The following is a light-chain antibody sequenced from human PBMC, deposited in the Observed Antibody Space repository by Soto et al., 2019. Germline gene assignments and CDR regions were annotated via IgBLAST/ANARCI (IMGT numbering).Light chain of an antibody. V-gene: IGLV1-40*01. J-gene: IGLJ1*01. CDR1: SSNIGAGYE. CDR2: GNG. Sequence: QSVLTQPPSASGTPWPRVTISCSGSSSNIGAGYEVHWYHQLPGTAPKPVVSGNGNRPSGVPDRLSASKSGTSASLAITGLQAEDEGHYYCQSYGKRLTADVVGTGTKVTVL. CDR3: QSYGKRLTADV.